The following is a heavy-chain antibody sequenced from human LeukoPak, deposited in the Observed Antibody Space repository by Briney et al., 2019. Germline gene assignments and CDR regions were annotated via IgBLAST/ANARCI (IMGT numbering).Heavy chain of an antibody. J-gene: IGHJ3*02. Sequence: GGSLRLSCVASGFTFSRYALSWVRQAPGKGLEWVSGISGSGDSTYYADSVKGRFTISRDNSKNTPYLQMNSLRAEDTAVYHCAKVRYTSGWPDDGLDIWGQGTMVTVSS. CDR2: ISGSGDST. CDR1: GFTFSRYA. D-gene: IGHD6-19*01. V-gene: IGHV3-23*01. CDR3: AKVRYTSGWPDDGLDI.